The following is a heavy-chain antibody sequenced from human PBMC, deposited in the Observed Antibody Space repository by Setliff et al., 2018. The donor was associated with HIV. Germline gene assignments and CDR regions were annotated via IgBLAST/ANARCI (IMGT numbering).Heavy chain of an antibody. Sequence: ASVKVSCKASGYTFIDYFMHWVRQAPGQGLEWMGWISPDNGDTNIPQRFRGRVTMTRDTSINTAYMELRSLRSDDTAVYYCARDDFMYYNFWSGYLVDYWGQGTLVTVSS. D-gene: IGHD3-3*01. V-gene: IGHV1-2*02. CDR2: ISPDNGDT. CDR3: ARDDFMYYNFWSGYLVDY. J-gene: IGHJ4*02. CDR1: GYTFIDYF.